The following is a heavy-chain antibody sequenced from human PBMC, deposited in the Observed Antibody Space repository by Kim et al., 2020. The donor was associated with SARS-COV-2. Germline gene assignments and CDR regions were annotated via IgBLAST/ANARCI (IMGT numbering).Heavy chain of an antibody. D-gene: IGHD3-22*01. CDR3: AKDNTYDSSGSRPPFFDY. CDR2: ISGSGGST. J-gene: IGHJ4*02. Sequence: GGSLRLSCAASGFTFSSYAMSWVRQAPGKGLEWVSAISGSGGSTYYADSVKGRFTIARDNSKNTLYLQMNSPRAEDTAVYYCAKDNTYDSSGSRPPFFDYWGQGTLVTVSS. V-gene: IGHV3-23*01. CDR1: GFTFSSYA.